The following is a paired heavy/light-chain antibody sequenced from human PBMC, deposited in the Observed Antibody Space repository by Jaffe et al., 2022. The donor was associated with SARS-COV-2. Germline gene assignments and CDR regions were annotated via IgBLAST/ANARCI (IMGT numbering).Light chain of an antibody. V-gene: IGKV4-1*01. J-gene: IGKJ1*01. CDR3: QQYYNTRA. CDR1: QSVLSDGNYKNH. CDR2: WAS. Sequence: DIVVTQSPDSLAVSLGERATINCKSSQSVLSDGNYKNHLAWYQQKPGQPPKLLIYWASIRESGVPDRFSGSGSGTDFTLTISSLQAEDVAVYYCQQYYNTRAFGQGTKVEIK.
Heavy chain of an antibody. V-gene: IGHV3-23*04. D-gene: IGHD4-17*01. CDR2: IGGSGLST. CDR1: GFPFSQFD. J-gene: IGHJ4*02. CDR3: ARGLLALDF. Sequence: ELQLVESGGGLVQPGGSLRLSCAASGFPFSQFDMSWVRQTPGKGLEWVSGIGGSGLSTFYADSVKGRFRISRDNSKNTLYLQMSSLRADDTAVYYCARGLLALDFWGQGTLATVSS.